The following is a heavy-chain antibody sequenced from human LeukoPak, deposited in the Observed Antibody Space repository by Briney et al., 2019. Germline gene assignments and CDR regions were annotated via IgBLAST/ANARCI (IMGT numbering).Heavy chain of an antibody. CDR3: ARPDRRAIAVARRGYFDY. V-gene: IGHV4-34*01. D-gene: IGHD6-19*01. CDR2: ISHSGST. J-gene: IGHJ4*02. CDR1: GGSFSGYY. Sequence: SETLSLTCAVYGGSFSGYYWSWIRQPPGKGLEWIGEISHSGSTNYNPSLKSRVTISVDTSKNQFSLKLSSVTAADTAVYYCARPDRRAIAVARRGYFDYWGQGTLVTVSS.